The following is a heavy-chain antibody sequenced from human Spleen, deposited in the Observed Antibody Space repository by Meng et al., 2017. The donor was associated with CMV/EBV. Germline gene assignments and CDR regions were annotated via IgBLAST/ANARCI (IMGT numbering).Heavy chain of an antibody. J-gene: IGHJ6*02. CDR2: IKQDGSEK. Sequence: GESLKISCAASGFTFSSYWMSWVRQAPGKGLEWVDNIKQDGSEKYYVDSVKGRFTISRDNAKNSLYLQMNSLRAEDTAVYYCARDTHYSGMDVWGQGTTVTVSS. V-gene: IGHV3-7*01. CDR3: ARDTHYSGMDV. CDR1: GFTFSSYW.